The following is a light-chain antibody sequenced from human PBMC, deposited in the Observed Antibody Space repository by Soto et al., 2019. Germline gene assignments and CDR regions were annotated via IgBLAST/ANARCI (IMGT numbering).Light chain of an antibody. CDR2: GAS. CDR3: QQSYSTPQT. CDR1: QSISSY. J-gene: IGKJ5*01. V-gene: IGKV1-39*01. Sequence: DIQMSHSPSSLSASVGDSVTITCRASQSISSYLNWYQQKPGNAPKLLIHGASSWQSGVPSRFSGSGSGTDFTLTISSMQPEDFATYYCQQSYSTPQTFGQGTRLEI.